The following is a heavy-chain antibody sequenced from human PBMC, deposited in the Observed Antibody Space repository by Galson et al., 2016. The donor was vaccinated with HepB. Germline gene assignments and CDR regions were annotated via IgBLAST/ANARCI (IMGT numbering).Heavy chain of an antibody. CDR3: ARDSSGHSFETWFDP. D-gene: IGHD3-22*01. J-gene: IGHJ5*02. V-gene: IGHV3-33*01. CDR1: GFTFSNYG. CDR2: IWSNGRNQ. Sequence: SLRLSCAASGFTFSNYGMHWVRQAPGKGLEWVAGIWSNGRNQFNADSVKGRFTIFRDNSKNTLYLQMNSLRADDTAVYYCARDSSGHSFETWFDPWGQGTLVTVSS.